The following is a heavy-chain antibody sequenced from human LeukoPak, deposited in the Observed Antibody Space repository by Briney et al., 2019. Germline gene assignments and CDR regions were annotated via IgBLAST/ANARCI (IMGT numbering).Heavy chain of an antibody. CDR2: INNGGVST. CDR3: ARELPREVTLDY. Sequence: GGSLRLSCAASGFTFISYGMQWVRHAPGKGLVWVSRINNGGVSTSYADSVRGRFTVSRDNGKNTLYLQMNGLRAEDTGVYYCARELPREVTLDYWGQGTLVTVSS. CDR1: GFTFISYG. D-gene: IGHD2-21*02. V-gene: IGHV3-74*01. J-gene: IGHJ4*02.